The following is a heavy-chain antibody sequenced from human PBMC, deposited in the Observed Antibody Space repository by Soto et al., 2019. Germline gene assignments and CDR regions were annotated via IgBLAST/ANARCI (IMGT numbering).Heavy chain of an antibody. CDR1: GGSFSGNY. CDR2: INPSGST. D-gene: IGHD1-26*01. V-gene: IGHV4-34*01. CDR3: ARGREGGGAS. J-gene: IGHJ5*02. Sequence: QVQLQQWGAGLLKPSETLSLTCGVYGGSFSGNYWSWIRQPPGEGLEWIGEINPSGSTNYSPALTSWATISADTSKNQFSLKLSSVIAADPAVYYCARGREGGGASWGQGTLVTVSS.